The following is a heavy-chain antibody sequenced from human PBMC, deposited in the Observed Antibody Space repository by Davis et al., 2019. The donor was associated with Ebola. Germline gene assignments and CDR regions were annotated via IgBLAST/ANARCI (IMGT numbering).Heavy chain of an antibody. V-gene: IGHV3-73*01. D-gene: IGHD3-10*01. CDR2: IRSKVNSYAT. CDR1: GFTFSGSA. CDR3: TSPGNSGGF. Sequence: GESLKISCAASGFTFSGSAMHWVRQASGKGLEWVGRIRSKVNSYATSYAASVKGRFTISRDDSKNTVYLQMNSLKTEDTAVYYCTSPGNSGGFWGQGTLVTVSS. J-gene: IGHJ4*02.